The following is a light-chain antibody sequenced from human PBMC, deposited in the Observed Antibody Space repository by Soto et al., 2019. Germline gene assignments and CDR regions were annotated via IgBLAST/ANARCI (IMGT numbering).Light chain of an antibody. J-gene: IGKJ5*01. CDR2: TAS. CDR3: QQTYSTPIT. V-gene: IGKV1-39*01. Sequence: DIQMTQSPSSLSASVGDRVTITCRASQSISTNLNWYQQNSGKAPKLLIYTASTLQSGVPSRFSGSGSGTDFTLTISSLQPEDFVTYYCQQTYSTPITFGQGTRLEIK. CDR1: QSISTN.